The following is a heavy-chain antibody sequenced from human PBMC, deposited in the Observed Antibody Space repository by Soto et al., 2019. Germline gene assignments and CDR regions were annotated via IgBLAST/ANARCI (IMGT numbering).Heavy chain of an antibody. J-gene: IGHJ4*02. Sequence: QVQLVESGGGVVQPGRSLRLSCAASGFTFSSYGMHRVRQAPGKGLEWVAVISKDGSVKYYADSVKGRFTISRDNSKNTLYLQMNSLGAEDTAAYYCTGEVASGFWGQGTLVTVSS. CDR3: TGEVASGF. CDR2: ISKDGSVK. D-gene: IGHD2-8*02. CDR1: GFTFSSYG. V-gene: IGHV3-30*03.